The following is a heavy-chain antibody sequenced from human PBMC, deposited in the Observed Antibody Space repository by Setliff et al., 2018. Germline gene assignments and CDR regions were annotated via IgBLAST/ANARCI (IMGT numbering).Heavy chain of an antibody. CDR1: GFTFSSYG. J-gene: IGHJ6*03. D-gene: IGHD3-10*01. V-gene: IGHV3-30*02. CDR3: AKENYYGSGSYYAPYYYYKDV. CDR2: IWYDGSNK. Sequence: GGSLRLSCAASGFTFSSYGMHWVRQAPGKGLEWVAVIWYDGSNKYYADSVKGRFTISRDNSKNTLYLQMNSLRAEDTAVYYCAKENYYGSGSYYAPYYYYKDVWGKGTTVTV.